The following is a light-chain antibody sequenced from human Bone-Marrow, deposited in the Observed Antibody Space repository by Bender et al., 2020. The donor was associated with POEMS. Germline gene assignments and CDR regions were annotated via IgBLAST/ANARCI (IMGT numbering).Light chain of an antibody. CDR1: NADVGSHNL. V-gene: IGLV2-23*02. Sequence: QSALTQPASLSGSPGQSITIPCTGSNADVGSHNLVSWYQQHPGKVPKLIIYEVNKRPSGVPDRFYGSKSGNTASLTISGLQAEDEADYYCCSYAAYYSLIFGGGTRLTVL. CDR2: EVN. J-gene: IGLJ2*01. CDR3: CSYAAYYSLI.